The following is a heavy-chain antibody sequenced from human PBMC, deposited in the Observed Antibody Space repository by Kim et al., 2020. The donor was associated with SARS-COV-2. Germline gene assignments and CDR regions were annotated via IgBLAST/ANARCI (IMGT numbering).Heavy chain of an antibody. CDR3: ARITGNYDRWFDP. V-gene: IGHV4-61*01. CDR2: MYYSGST. CDR1: GGSVSSGSYY. Sequence: SETLSLTCTVSGGSVSSGSYYWNWIRQPPGKGLEWIGYMYYSGSTNYNPSLKSRVTISVDTSKNQFSLKLSSVNAADTAVYYCARITGNYDRWFDPWGQGTLVTVSS. J-gene: IGHJ5*02. D-gene: IGHD1-7*01.